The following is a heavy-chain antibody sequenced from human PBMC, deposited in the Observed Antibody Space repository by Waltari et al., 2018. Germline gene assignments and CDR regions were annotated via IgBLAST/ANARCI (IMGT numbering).Heavy chain of an antibody. J-gene: IGHJ4*02. CDR3: ARSKDLGYDY. Sequence: EVQLVESGGGLVQPGGSLRLSCAASGFTFSSYWMSWVRQAPGKGVEWVAKVKQDGSEKYYVDSVKGRFTISRDNAKNSLYLQMNSLRAEDTAVYYCARSKDLGYDYWGQGTLVTVSS. D-gene: IGHD2-15*01. CDR1: GFTFSSYW. V-gene: IGHV3-7*01. CDR2: VKQDGSEK.